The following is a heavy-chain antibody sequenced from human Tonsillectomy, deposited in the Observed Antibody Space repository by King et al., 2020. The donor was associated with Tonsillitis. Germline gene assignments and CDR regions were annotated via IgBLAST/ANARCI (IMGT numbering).Heavy chain of an antibody. CDR3: ARDHSPGDSSGYLNY. V-gene: IGHV3-30*14. CDR2: ISYDGSEK. D-gene: IGHD3-22*01. CDR1: RLTFSTYA. Sequence: VQLVESGGGVVQPGRSLRLSCAASRLTFSTYAMHWVRQAPGKGLEWVAVISYDGSEKYYTDSVKGRFTISRDTSKNTLYFQMNSLRAEDTAVYYCARDHSPGDSSGYLNYWGQGTLVTVSS. J-gene: IGHJ4*02.